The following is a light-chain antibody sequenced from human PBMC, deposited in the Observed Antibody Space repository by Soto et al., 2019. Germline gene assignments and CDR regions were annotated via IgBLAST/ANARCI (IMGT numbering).Light chain of an antibody. V-gene: IGKV1-27*01. Sequence: DIEMTQSPSSLSASLGDRVTITCRASQGIGSYLAWYQQKPGKVPKLLIYAASTLQSGVPSRFSGRGSGTDFTLTISSLQPEDVAIYYCQKYNSAPRTFGQGTKVEI. CDR2: AAS. J-gene: IGKJ1*01. CDR1: QGIGSY. CDR3: QKYNSAPRT.